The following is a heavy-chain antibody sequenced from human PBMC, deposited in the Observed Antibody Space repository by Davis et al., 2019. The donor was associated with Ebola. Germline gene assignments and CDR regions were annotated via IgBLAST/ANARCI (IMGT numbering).Heavy chain of an antibody. V-gene: IGHV1-2*02. J-gene: IGHJ4*02. CDR1: GGTLSCFA. CDR3: ARGDYSDIDY. D-gene: IGHD4-17*01. Sequence: ASVKVSCKASGGTLSCFASTWVRQAPGQGLEWMGWINSNSGGTLYAHKFLRRVTMTSETSISTAYMDASGLRHDDTAVYYCARGDYSDIDYWGQGTLVTVSS. CDR2: INSNSGGT.